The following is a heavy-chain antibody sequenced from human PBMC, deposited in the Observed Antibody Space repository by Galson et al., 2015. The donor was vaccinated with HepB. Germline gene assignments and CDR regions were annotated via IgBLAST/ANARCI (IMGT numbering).Heavy chain of an antibody. CDR3: AHIEHTAMARVKYYFDY. D-gene: IGHD5-18*01. Sequence: PALVKPTQTLTLTCTFSGFSLSTSGVGVGWIRQPPGKALEWLALIYWDDDKRYSPSLKSRLTITKDTSKNQVVLTMTNMDPVDTATYYCAHIEHTAMARVKYYFDYWGQGTLVTVSS. V-gene: IGHV2-5*02. CDR2: IYWDDDK. J-gene: IGHJ4*02. CDR1: GFSLSTSGVG.